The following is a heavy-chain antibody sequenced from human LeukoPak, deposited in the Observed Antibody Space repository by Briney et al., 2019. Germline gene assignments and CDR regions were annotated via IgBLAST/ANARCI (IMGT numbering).Heavy chain of an antibody. CDR3: ATPHYDFWSGYYRTYFDY. CDR1: GFTFSSYS. V-gene: IGHV3-23*01. Sequence: PGGSLRLSCAASGFTFSSYSMNWVRQAPGKGLEWVSAISGSGGSTYYADSVKGRFTISRDNSKNTLYLQMNSLRAEDTAVYYCATPHYDFWSGYYRTYFDYWGQGTLVTVSS. D-gene: IGHD3-3*01. J-gene: IGHJ4*02. CDR2: ISGSGGST.